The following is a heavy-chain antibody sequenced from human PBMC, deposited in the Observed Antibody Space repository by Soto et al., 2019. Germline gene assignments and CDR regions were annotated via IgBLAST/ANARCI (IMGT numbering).Heavy chain of an antibody. J-gene: IGHJ5*02. Sequence: QLQLQESGSGLVKPSQTLSLTCAVSGGSISSGGYSWIWIRQPPGKGLEWIGYIYHSGSTYYSPSLKSRVTISVDRTTNQFSLKLSSVTAADTAVYYCASRPSGSGFDPWGQGTLVTVSS. D-gene: IGHD1-26*01. CDR2: IYHSGST. CDR3: ASRPSGSGFDP. CDR1: GGSISSGGYS. V-gene: IGHV4-30-2*01.